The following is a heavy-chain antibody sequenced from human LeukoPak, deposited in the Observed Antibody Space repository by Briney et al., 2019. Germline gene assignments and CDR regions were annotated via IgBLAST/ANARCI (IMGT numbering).Heavy chain of an antibody. D-gene: IGHD6-19*01. CDR3: ARGRRSDSSGPPYFDY. Sequence: GGSLRLSCAASAFTFSSYWMSWVRQAPGKGLEWVANIQQDGSEKYYVDSVKGRFTISRDNAKHSLYLQMNSLRAEDTAVYYCARGRRSDSSGPPYFDYWGQGTLVTVSS. V-gene: IGHV3-7*01. J-gene: IGHJ4*02. CDR1: AFTFSSYW. CDR2: IQQDGSEK.